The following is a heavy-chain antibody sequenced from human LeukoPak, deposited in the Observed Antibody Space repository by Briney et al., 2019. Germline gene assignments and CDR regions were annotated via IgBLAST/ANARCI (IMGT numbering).Heavy chain of an antibody. J-gene: IGHJ5*02. CDR2: INHSGST. CDR3: ARGQIGTTTVRGYNWFDP. D-gene: IGHD4-17*01. Sequence: SETLSLTCAVYGGSFSGYYWSWIRQPPGKGLEWIREINHSGSTNYNLSLKSRVTISVDTSKNQFSLKLSSVTAADTAVYYCARGQIGTTTVRGYNWFDPWGQGTLVTVSS. V-gene: IGHV4-34*01. CDR1: GGSFSGYY.